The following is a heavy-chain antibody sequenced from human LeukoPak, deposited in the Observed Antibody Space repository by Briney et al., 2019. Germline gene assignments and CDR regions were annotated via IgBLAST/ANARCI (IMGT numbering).Heavy chain of an antibody. CDR3: ARHSQSNGPWDS. CDR2: IYNSGST. J-gene: IGHJ4*02. CDR1: GGSISSYY. D-gene: IGHD2-8*01. V-gene: IGHV4-59*08. Sequence: PSETLSLTCTVSGGSISSYYWSWIRQPPGKGLEWIGYIYNSGSTNYNPSLKSRVTISVDTSKNQFSLKLSSVTAADTAVYYCARHSQSNGPWDSWGQGTLVTVSS.